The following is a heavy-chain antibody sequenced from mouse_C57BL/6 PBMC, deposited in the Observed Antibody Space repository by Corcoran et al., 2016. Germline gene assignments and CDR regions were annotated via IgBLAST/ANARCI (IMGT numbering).Heavy chain of an antibody. V-gene: IGHV9-3*01. D-gene: IGHD3-2*02. CDR2: INTYSGVP. Sequence: QIELVQSGPELKKPGETVKISCKASGYTFTTYGMSWVKQAPGKGLKWMGWINTYSGVPTYADDFKGRVAFSLETSASTAYLQINNLKNEDTATYFFARRVSSGPFAYWGQGTLVTVSA. CDR1: GYTFTTYG. CDR3: ARRVSSGPFAY. J-gene: IGHJ3*01.